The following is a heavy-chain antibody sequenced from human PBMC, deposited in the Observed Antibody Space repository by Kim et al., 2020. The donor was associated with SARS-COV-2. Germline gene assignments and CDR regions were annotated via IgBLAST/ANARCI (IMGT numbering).Heavy chain of an antibody. V-gene: IGHV1-18*04. CDR2: ISTYNGDS. D-gene: IGHD3-3*01. CDR1: GYTFTDFG. J-gene: IGHJ4*02. CDR3: VRACDDFWCFCYFVF. Sequence: ASVKVSCKTSGYTFTDFGISWVRQAPGQGPEWMGWISTYNGDSHFAPTFKDRIILTTDTSTTTAYMEMRSLTSDDTAVYFCVRACDDFWCFCYFVFWGQG.